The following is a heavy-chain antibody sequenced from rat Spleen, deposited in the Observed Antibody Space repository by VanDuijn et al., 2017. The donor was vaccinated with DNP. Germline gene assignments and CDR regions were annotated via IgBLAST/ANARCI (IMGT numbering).Heavy chain of an antibody. CDR1: GFNFNDYW. D-gene: IGHD1-3*01. J-gene: IGHJ4*01. CDR2: INKETGTI. Sequence: EVKLVESGGGLVQPGRSLKLSCAASGFNFNDYWMGWVRQAPGKGLEWIGGINKETGTINYTPSLKDKFTISRDNAQNTLYLQMNRLESDDIASYYCARETTVAMDAWGQGTSVTVSS. V-gene: IGHV4-2*01. CDR3: ARETTVAMDA.